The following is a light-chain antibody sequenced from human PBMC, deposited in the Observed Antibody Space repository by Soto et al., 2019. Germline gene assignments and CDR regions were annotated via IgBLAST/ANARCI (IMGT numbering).Light chain of an antibody. Sequence: LALTQSPGPLSLSPGERATLSCSASQSLSSRNLAWYQQKPGQAPRPLIYGASTRATGIPARFSGSASGTEFTLTISSLQSEDFAIYYCQQYNNWPLTFGGGTKVDIK. CDR1: QSLSSRN. J-gene: IGKJ4*01. V-gene: IGKV3-15*01. CDR2: GAS. CDR3: QQYNNWPLT.